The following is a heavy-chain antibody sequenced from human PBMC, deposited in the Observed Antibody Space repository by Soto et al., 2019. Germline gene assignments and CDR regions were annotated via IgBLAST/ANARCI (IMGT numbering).Heavy chain of an antibody. D-gene: IGHD6-19*01. Sequence: QVQLVQSGAEVKKPGASVKVSCKASGYTFTSYAMHWVRQAPGQRLEWMGWINAGNGNTKYSQKFQGRVTITRDTSAITAYMELRSLRSEDTAVYYCARVVGIAVDDYWGQGTLVTLSS. J-gene: IGHJ4*02. V-gene: IGHV1-3*01. CDR1: GYTFTSYA. CDR2: INAGNGNT. CDR3: ARVVGIAVDDY.